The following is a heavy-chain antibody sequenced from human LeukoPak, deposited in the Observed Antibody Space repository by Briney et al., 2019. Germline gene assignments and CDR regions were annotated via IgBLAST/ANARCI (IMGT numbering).Heavy chain of an antibody. CDR3: ASRSSIWSGYQDTLYYFDS. J-gene: IGHJ4*02. CDR1: GGSMRTYY. V-gene: IGHV4-59*01. CDR2: IYYSGST. Sequence: SETLSLTCTVSGGSMRTYYWSWIRQPPGKRLEWIGHIYYSGSTNYNPSLKSRVTISVDTSKNQFSLKLSSVTAADTAVYYCASRSSIWSGYQDTLYYFDSWGQGTLVTVSS. D-gene: IGHD3-3*01.